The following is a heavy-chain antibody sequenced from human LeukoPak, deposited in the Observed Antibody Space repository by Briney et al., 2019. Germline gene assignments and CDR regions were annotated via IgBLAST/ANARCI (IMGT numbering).Heavy chain of an antibody. J-gene: IGHJ6*03. D-gene: IGHD3-10*01. V-gene: IGHV4-61*02. Sequence: SQTLSLTCTVSGGSISSGSYYWSWIRQPAGKGLEWIGRIYTGGSTNYNPSLKSRVTISVDTSKNQFSLKLSTVTAADTAVYYCARVLYYGSGSAAGGYYYYMDVWGKATTVTISS. CDR1: GGSISSGSYY. CDR3: ARVLYYGSGSAAGGYYYYMDV. CDR2: IYTGGST.